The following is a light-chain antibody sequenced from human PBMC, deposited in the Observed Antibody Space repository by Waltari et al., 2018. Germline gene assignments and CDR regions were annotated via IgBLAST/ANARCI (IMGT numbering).Light chain of an antibody. V-gene: IGKV1-9*01. CDR2: NVF. CDR3: QQFKDYPLT. Sequence: DIQLTQSPSFLSASVGDSVTITCRASQDISNHFTWVQHAPGKAPKLLIYNVFTLQSGVPSRFSCSRSGSECTLTISSLQSEDFSTYYCQQFKDYPLTRGGGTKVEIK. J-gene: IGKJ4*01. CDR1: QDISNH.